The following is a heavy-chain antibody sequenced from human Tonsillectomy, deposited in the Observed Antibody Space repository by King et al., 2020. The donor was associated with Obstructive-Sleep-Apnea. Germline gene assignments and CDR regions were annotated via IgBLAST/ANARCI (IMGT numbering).Heavy chain of an antibody. D-gene: IGHD6-6*01. CDR1: GYSFTSYW. Sequence: QLVQSGAEVKKPGESLRISCKGSGYSFTSYWISWVRQMPGKGLEWMGRIDPSDSYTNYSPSFQGHVTISADKSISTAYLQWSSLKASDTAMYYCAGTPQLVRDVDAFDIWGQGTMVTVSS. V-gene: IGHV5-10-1*01. CDR2: IDPSDSYT. CDR3: AGTPQLVRDVDAFDI. J-gene: IGHJ3*02.